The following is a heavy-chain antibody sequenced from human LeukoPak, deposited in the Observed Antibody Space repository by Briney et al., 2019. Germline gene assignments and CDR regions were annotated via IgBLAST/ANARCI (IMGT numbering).Heavy chain of an antibody. Sequence: GGSLRLSCAASGFTVSSNYMSWVRQAPGNGLEWVSVIYSGGSTYYADSVKGRFTISRDNSKNTLYLQMNSLRAEDTAVYYCARGPLRFLTDVWGQGTTVTVSS. CDR3: ARGPLRFLTDV. CDR1: GFTVSSNY. J-gene: IGHJ6*02. CDR2: IYSGGST. D-gene: IGHD3-3*01. V-gene: IGHV3-66*01.